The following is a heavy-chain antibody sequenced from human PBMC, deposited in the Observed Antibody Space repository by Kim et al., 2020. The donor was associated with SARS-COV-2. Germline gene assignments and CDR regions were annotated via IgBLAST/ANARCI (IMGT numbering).Heavy chain of an antibody. CDR1: GFTFNSFW. D-gene: IGHD3-9*01. CDR3: AREVRLLRYFDY. Sequence: GGSLRLSCAASGFTFNSFWMTWVRQAPGKGLEWVANINHDGSAKYHVDSVKGRFTISRDNTRNSLYLQMNSLSAEDTAVYYCAREVRLLRYFDYWGQGTLVTVSS. CDR2: INHDGSAK. J-gene: IGHJ4*02. V-gene: IGHV3-7*05.